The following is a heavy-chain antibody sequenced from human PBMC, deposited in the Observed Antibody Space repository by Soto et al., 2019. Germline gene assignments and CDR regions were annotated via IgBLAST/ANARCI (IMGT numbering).Heavy chain of an antibody. Sequence: SETLSLTCAVSGGSISSGGYSWSWIRQPPGKGLELIGYIYHSGSTYYNPSLKSRVTISVDTSKNQFSLKLSSVTAADTAVYYCARDKITGLFDYWGQGTLVTVSS. D-gene: IGHD2-8*02. V-gene: IGHV4-30-2*01. J-gene: IGHJ4*02. CDR3: ARDKITGLFDY. CDR1: GGSISSGGYS. CDR2: IYHSGST.